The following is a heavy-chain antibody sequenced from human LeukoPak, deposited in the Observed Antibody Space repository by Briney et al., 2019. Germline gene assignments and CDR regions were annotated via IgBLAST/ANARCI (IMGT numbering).Heavy chain of an antibody. V-gene: IGHV1-8*01. Sequence: ASVKVSCKASGYTFTSFDINWVRQATGQGLEWMGWMNPNSGNTGYAQKFQGRVTMTRNTSISTAYMELSSLRSEDTAVYYCARGLDSRPKYGLNTWFGESPSGYWGQGTLVTVSS. CDR1: GYTFTSFD. J-gene: IGHJ4*02. CDR2: MNPNSGNT. CDR3: ARGLDSRPKYGLNTWFGESPSGY. D-gene: IGHD3-10*01.